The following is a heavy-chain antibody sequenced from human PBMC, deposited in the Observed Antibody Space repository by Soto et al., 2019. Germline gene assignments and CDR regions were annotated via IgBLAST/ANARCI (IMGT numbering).Heavy chain of an antibody. D-gene: IGHD3-3*01. V-gene: IGHV3-23*01. J-gene: IGHJ5*02. CDR2: ISGSGANT. CDR1: GFTFSTYA. Sequence: PGGSLRLSCAASGFTFSTYAMSWVRQAPGKGLEWVSAISGSGANTYYADSVKGRFTISRDNSKNTLYLQMNSLRAEDTAVYYCAKYASPYDFWSGYSTNWFDPSGQGTLVTVSS. CDR3: AKYASPYDFWSGYSTNWFDP.